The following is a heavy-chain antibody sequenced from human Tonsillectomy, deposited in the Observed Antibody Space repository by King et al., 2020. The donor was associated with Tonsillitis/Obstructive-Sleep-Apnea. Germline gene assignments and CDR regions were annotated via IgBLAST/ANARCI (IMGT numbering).Heavy chain of an antibody. Sequence: LQLQESGPGLVKPSETLSLTCTVSGGSISSSSYYWGWIRQPPGKGLEWIGSIYYSGSTYYNPSLKSRVTISVDTSKNQFSLKLSSVTAADTAVYYCARRRCSLVYYMDVWGKGTTVTVSS. CDR3: ARRRCSLVYYMDV. V-gene: IGHV4-39*01. CDR2: IYYSGST. J-gene: IGHJ6*03. D-gene: IGHD2-8*01. CDR1: GGSISSSSYY.